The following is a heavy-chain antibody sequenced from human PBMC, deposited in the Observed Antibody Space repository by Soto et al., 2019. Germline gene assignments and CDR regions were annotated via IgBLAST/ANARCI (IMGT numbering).Heavy chain of an antibody. CDR2: IRGSGGST. J-gene: IGHJ5*02. D-gene: IGHD2-15*01. CDR3: AKDRRIVVGSCMGS. CDR1: ESSSRDYG. Sequence: EVQLLESGGGLVPPGGSLRLSGEASESSSRDYGRNWFGQAPGKGLEWVSSIRGSGGSTYYADSVKGRFTISRDNSKNRLYLQMSSLSAEDTAVYYCAKDRRIVVGSCMGSWGQGTLVTVSS. V-gene: IGHV3-23*01.